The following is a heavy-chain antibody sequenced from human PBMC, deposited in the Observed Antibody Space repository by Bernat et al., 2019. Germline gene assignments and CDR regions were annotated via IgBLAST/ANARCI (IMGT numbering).Heavy chain of an antibody. J-gene: IGHJ4*02. CDR2: IYSGGST. Sequence: EVQLVESGGGLIQPGGSLRLSCAASGLTVSANYMSWVRQAPEKGLEWVSIIYSGGSTYYADSVKGRFTISRDNSKNTLYLQMNSLRAENTAFYYCARLGGSGSYEDYWGQGTLVTVSS. CDR1: GLTVSANY. V-gene: IGHV3-53*01. CDR3: ARLGGSGSYEDY. D-gene: IGHD1-26*01.